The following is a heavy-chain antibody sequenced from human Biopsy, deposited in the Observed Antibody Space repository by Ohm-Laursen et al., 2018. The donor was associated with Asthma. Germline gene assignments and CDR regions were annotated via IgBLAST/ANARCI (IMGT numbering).Heavy chain of an antibody. V-gene: IGHV1-24*01. CDR1: GYILTDLS. D-gene: IGHD4-17*01. CDR2: HDHEEGGT. CDR3: ASDFPKDYVRYNFQF. J-gene: IGHJ4*02. Sequence: ATVKISCKISGYILTDLSMHWVRQAPGQGLEWMGGHDHEEGGTVNARGFQGRVTMTEDTSTDTAYMELSSLSSDDTAVYYCASDFPKDYVRYNFQFWGQGTLVTVSS.